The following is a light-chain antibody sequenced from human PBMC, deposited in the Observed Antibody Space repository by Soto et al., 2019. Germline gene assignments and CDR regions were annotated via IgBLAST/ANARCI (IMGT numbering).Light chain of an antibody. V-gene: IGKV3-20*01. J-gene: IGKJ5*01. CDR2: GAS. Sequence: EIVLTQSPATLSLSPGERATLSCRASQSVSNYLVWYQQKPGQAPRLLIYGASSRATGIPDRFSGSGSGTDFTLTISRLEPEDFAVYYCQQYGSSPITFGQGTRLEIK. CDR1: QSVSNY. CDR3: QQYGSSPIT.